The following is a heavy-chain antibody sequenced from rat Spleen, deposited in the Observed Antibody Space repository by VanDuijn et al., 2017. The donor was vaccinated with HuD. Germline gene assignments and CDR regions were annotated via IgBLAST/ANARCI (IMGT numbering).Heavy chain of an antibody. CDR1: GFTFSNYD. CDR3: AQWNSRYFTY. Sequence: EVQLVESGGGLVQPGRSMKLSCAASGFTFSNYDMAWVRQAPTKGLEWVASISYDGSSTYYRDSVKGRFTISRDNAKNTLYLQMDSLRSEDTATYYCAQWNSRYFTYWGQGVMVTVSS. V-gene: IGHV5-25*01. CDR2: ISYDGSST. J-gene: IGHJ2*01. D-gene: IGHD4-4*01.